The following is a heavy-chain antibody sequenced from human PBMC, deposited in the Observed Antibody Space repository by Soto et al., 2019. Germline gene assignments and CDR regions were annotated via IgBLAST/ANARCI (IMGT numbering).Heavy chain of an antibody. J-gene: IGHJ4*02. V-gene: IGHV4-4*02. CDR2: IYHNGRA. CDR3: ASADSVLVAKGFDL. D-gene: IGHD2-8*02. Sequence: SETLSLPCDVSGASLKSDTWWTWVRQSPGKGLEWIGEIYHNGRAFDKPSLKGRVTISIDKPNNQFSLNLTSVTAADTAVYYCASADSVLVAKGFDLWGQGTLVTVSS. CDR1: GASLKSDTW.